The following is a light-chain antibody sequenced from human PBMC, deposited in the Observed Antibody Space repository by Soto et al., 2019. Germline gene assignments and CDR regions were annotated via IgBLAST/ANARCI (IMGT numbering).Light chain of an antibody. J-gene: IGKJ1*01. CDR3: QQYNNWPQT. CDR2: GAS. Sequence: EIVMTQSPATLSVSPGERATLSCRASQSVSGNLAWYQQKPGQAPRLLIYGASTRATGIPARFSGSESGTEITLTISILQYEDFAVYYCQQYNNWPQTFGQGTKVEIK. CDR1: QSVSGN. V-gene: IGKV3-15*01.